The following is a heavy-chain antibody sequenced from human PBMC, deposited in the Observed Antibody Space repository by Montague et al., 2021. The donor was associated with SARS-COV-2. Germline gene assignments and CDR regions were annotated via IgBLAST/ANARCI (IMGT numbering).Heavy chain of an antibody. Sequence: SLRLSCAASRFTFSSYAMSWVRQAPGKGLEWVSASSGSGGSRYXXXSXXXRFPIPRDNSKNTLYLQLNSLRAEDTAVYYCAKDLTGGGELQGLFDYWGQGTLVTVSS. V-gene: IGHV3-23*01. CDR2: SSGSGGSR. CDR3: AKDLTGGGELQGLFDY. D-gene: IGHD1-14*01. J-gene: IGHJ4*02. CDR1: RFTFSSYA.